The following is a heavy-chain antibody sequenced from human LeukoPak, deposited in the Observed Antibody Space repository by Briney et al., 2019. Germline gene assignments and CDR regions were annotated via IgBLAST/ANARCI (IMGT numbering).Heavy chain of an antibody. J-gene: IGHJ4*02. D-gene: IGHD1-26*01. CDR1: GYTFTSYD. CDR2: MNPNSGNT. V-gene: IGHV1-8*01. CDR3: ARSTVSGRFDY. Sequence: ASVKVSCKASGYTFTSYDINWVRQATGQGLEWMGWMNPNSGNTGYAQKFQGRVTMTTDTSTSTAYMELRSLRSDDTAVYYCARSTVSGRFDYWGQGTLVTVSS.